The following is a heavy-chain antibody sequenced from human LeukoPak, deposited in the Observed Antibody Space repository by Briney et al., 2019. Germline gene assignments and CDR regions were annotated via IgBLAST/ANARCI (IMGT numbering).Heavy chain of an antibody. D-gene: IGHD4-17*01. CDR3: ARDQGSIFEDYGDYSPDAFDI. CDR1: GGTFSSYG. V-gene: IGHV1-69*04. Sequence: GSSVKVSCKASGGTFSSYGISWVRQAPGQGLEWMGRIIPILGIANYAQKFQGRVTITADKSTSTAYMELSSLRSEDTAVYYCARDQGSIFEDYGDYSPDAFDIWGQGTMVTVSS. J-gene: IGHJ3*02. CDR2: IIPILGIA.